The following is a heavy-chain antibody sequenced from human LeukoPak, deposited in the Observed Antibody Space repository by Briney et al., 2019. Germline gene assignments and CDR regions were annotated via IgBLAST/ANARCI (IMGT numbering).Heavy chain of an antibody. Sequence: SVKVSCKASGGTFSSYAISWVRQAPGQGLEWMGRIIPIFGTANYAQKFQGRVTITTDESTSTAYMEPSSLRSEDTAVYYCARDYYYDSSGFHWGPGTLVTVSS. V-gene: IGHV1-69*05. CDR2: IIPIFGTA. CDR3: ARDYYYDSSGFH. J-gene: IGHJ4*02. D-gene: IGHD3-22*01. CDR1: GGTFSSYA.